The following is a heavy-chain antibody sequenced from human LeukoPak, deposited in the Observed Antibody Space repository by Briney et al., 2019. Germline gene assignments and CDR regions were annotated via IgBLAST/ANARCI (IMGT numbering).Heavy chain of an antibody. CDR1: GFTFSSYG. J-gene: IGHJ4*02. CDR3: AKDPIIGAPDYFDY. V-gene: IGHV3-30*18. D-gene: IGHD1-26*01. CDR2: ISYDGSNK. Sequence: PGRSLRLSCAASGFTFSSYGMHWVRQAPGKGLEWVAVISYDGSNKYYADSVKGRFTISRDNSKNTLYLQMNSLRAEDTAVYYCAKDPIIGAPDYFDYWGQGTLVTVSS.